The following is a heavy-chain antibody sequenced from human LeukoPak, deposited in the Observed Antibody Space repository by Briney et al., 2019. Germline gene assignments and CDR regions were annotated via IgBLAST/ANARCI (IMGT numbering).Heavy chain of an antibody. D-gene: IGHD5-18*01. V-gene: IGHV1-24*01. J-gene: IGHJ5*02. Sequence: GASVKLSCTASGYTLTQLAIHWVRQAPGKQVEWWGGFEPDDGETTYAHKFQGRVTMTEDTSTDTAYMELRSQRSEDTAVYYCATYAPNSYGKTWFDPWGQGTLVTVSS. CDR3: ATYAPNSYGKTWFDP. CDR2: FEPDDGET. CDR1: GYTLTQLA.